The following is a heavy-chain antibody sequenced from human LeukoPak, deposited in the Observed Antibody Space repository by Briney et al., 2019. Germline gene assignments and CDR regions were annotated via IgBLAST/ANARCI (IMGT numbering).Heavy chain of an antibody. Sequence: GGSLRLSCAASGSTFSNFWMTWVRQAPGKGLEWVANIKEDGSEKYYVDPVKGRFTISRDNAKNSLYLQMNSLRADDTAVYYCARSGAARYLDSWGQGTLVTVSS. D-gene: IGHD6-6*01. V-gene: IGHV3-7*01. J-gene: IGHJ4*02. CDR1: GSTFSNFW. CDR2: IKEDGSEK. CDR3: ARSGAARYLDS.